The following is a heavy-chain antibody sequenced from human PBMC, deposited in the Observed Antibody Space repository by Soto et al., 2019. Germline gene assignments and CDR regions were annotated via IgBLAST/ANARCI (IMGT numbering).Heavy chain of an antibody. V-gene: IGHV4-59*11. CDR3: ARGQRPYVSGPYSPWFDP. J-gene: IGHJ5*02. Sequence: QVQLQESGTGLLKPSETLSLTCAVSGGSISTLYWTWIRQPPGKGPQSIGEIPYSGSPSYNPSLKGRATMSVDTSKNEFSLKLTSVTAADTAVYYCARGQRPYVSGPYSPWFDPWGQGILVTVSS. CDR2: IPYSGSP. D-gene: IGHD3-10*01. CDR1: GGSISTLY.